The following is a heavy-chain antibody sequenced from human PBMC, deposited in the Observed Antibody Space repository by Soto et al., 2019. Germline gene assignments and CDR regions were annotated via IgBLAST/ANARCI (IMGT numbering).Heavy chain of an antibody. CDR3: ARDPSGAGYGMDV. J-gene: IGHJ6*02. D-gene: IGHD6-19*01. CDR1: GYTFTSYG. Sequence: ASVKVSCTDSGYTFTSYGISCVRQAPGQGLEWMGWISAYNGNTNYAQKLQGRVTMTTDTSTSTAYMELRSLRSDDTAVYYCARDPSGAGYGMDVWGQGTTVTV. CDR2: ISAYNGNT. V-gene: IGHV1-18*01.